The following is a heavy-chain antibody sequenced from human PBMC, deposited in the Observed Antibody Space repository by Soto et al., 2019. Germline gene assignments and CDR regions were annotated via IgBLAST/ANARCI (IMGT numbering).Heavy chain of an antibody. V-gene: IGHV4-31*03. CDR3: ARDHYYDSRGYPRVMGAFDI. CDR2: IYYSGST. D-gene: IGHD3-22*01. Sequence: SETLSLTCTVSGGSISSGGYYWSWIRQHPGKGLEWIGYIYYSGSTYYNPSLKSRVTISVDTSKNQFSLKLSSVTAADTAVYYCARDHYYDSRGYPRVMGAFDIWGQGKMVTVSS. CDR1: GGSISSGGYY. J-gene: IGHJ3*02.